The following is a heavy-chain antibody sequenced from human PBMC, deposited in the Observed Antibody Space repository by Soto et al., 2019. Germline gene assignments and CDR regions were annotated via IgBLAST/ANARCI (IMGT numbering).Heavy chain of an antibody. CDR1: GFTFSSYA. D-gene: IGHD3-10*01. CDR2: ISGSGGST. Sequence: GGSLRLSCAASGFTFSSYAMSWVRQAPGKGLEWVSAISGSGGSTYYADSVKGRFTISRDNSKNTLYLQMNSLRAEDTAVYYCATRTYGSGTVSFAYWGQGTLVTVSS. V-gene: IGHV3-23*01. J-gene: IGHJ4*02. CDR3: ATRTYGSGTVSFAY.